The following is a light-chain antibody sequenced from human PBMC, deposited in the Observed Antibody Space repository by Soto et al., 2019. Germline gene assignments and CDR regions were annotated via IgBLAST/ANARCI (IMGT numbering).Light chain of an antibody. CDR3: QQSYSTPPWT. CDR2: AAS. Sequence: DIQMTQSPSSLSASVGDRVTITCRAIQSFSSYLNWYQQKPRKAPTLLICAASSWQSGVPSRFSGSGAGTDFTITISSMQPADVATYYCQQSYSTPPWTFGQGTKVEIK. CDR1: QSFSSY. V-gene: IGKV1-39*01. J-gene: IGKJ1*01.